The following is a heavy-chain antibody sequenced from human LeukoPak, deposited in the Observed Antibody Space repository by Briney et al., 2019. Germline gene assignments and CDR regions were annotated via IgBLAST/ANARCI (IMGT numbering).Heavy chain of an antibody. CDR1: GGSMSPYH. Sequence: SETLSLTCTVSGGSMSPYHWGWIRQPPGKGLEWTGYIYYSGSTNYNPSLNSRITISVDTSKNQFSLRLSSVTAADTAIYYCARAVSGRFDYWGQGTLVTVSS. J-gene: IGHJ4*02. CDR3: ARAVSGRFDY. CDR2: IYYSGST. V-gene: IGHV4-59*08. D-gene: IGHD6-19*01.